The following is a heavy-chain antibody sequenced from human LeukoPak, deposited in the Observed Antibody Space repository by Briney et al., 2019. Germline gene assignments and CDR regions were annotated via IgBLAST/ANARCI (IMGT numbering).Heavy chain of an antibody. D-gene: IGHD1-1*01. CDR2: IYTSGST. V-gene: IGHV4-61*02. CDR3: ARGRLGDCFDY. CDR1: GGSISSGSYY. J-gene: IGHJ4*02. Sequence: SQTLSLTCTVSGGSISSGSYYWSWIRQPAGKGLEWIGRIYTSGSTNYNPSLKSRVTISVGTSKNQFSLKLSSVTAADTAVYYCARGRLGDCFDYWGQGTLVTVSS.